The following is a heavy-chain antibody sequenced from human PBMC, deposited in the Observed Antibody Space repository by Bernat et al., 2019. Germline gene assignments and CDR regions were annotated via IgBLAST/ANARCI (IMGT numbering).Heavy chain of an antibody. V-gene: IGHV3-21*01. CDR2: IDSTSTYI. CDR3: AEGAASLHY. Sequence: EVQMVESGGGLVKPGGSLRLSCAASGFTFSSFSMNWVRQAPGKGLEWVSSIDSTSTYIYYADSVKSRFTISRDNAKNSLYLQMNNLRAEDTAVYYCAEGAASLHYWGQGTLVTVSS. J-gene: IGHJ4*02. D-gene: IGHD6-6*01. CDR1: GFTFSSFS.